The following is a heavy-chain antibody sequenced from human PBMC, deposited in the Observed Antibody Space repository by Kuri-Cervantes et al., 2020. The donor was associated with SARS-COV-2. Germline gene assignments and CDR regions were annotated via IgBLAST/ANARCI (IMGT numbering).Heavy chain of an antibody. V-gene: IGHV3-30*03. J-gene: IGHJ3*02. D-gene: IGHD3-3*01. Sequence: GESLKISCAASGFAFSDYAMRWVRQAPGKGLEWVAFISYDGTNAYYGDSVKGRFTISRDNAKNSLYLQMNSLRAEDTAVYYCARRLEYDFWSGPLDAFDIWGQGTMVTVSS. CDR1: GFAFSDYA. CDR2: ISYDGTNA. CDR3: ARRLEYDFWSGPLDAFDI.